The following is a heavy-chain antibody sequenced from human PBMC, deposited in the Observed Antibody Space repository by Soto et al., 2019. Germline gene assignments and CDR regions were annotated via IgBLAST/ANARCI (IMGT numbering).Heavy chain of an antibody. CDR2: TYYRSKWYN. CDR3: ARDLLGYCSGGSCYIHNWFDP. V-gene: IGHV6-1*01. CDR1: GDSVSSNSAA. D-gene: IGHD2-15*01. Sequence: SQTLSLTCAISGDSVSSNSAAWNWIRQSPSRGLEWLGRTYYRSKWYNDYAVSVKSRITINPDTSKNQFSLQLNSVTAEDTAVYYCARDLLGYCSGGSCYIHNWFDPWGQGTLVTVSS. J-gene: IGHJ5*02.